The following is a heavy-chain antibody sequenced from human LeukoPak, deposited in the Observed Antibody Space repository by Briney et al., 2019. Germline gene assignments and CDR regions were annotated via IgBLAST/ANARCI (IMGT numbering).Heavy chain of an antibody. V-gene: IGHV1-46*01. D-gene: IGHD5-12*01. CDR2: INPGGAAT. CDR1: GYTFSSYY. Sequence: ASVKVSCKASGYTFSSYYMHWVRQAPGQGLEWMGVINPGGAATSYSQRLQGRVTMTRDMSTSTVYMELSSLRSEDTAVYYCARVGVRMVANKVFDIWGQGTMVTVSS. CDR3: ARVGVRMVANKVFDI. J-gene: IGHJ3*02.